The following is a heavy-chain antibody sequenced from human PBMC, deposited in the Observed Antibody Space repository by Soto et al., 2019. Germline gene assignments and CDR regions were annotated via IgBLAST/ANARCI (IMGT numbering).Heavy chain of an antibody. Sequence: QVQLQESGPGLVKPSQTLSLTCTVSGGSINNGGYYWTWIRQHPGKGLEWIGYIFYSRSTSYNPSLMSRVTVSVDSLKNQFSLKLSSVTAGDTVVYYCARDLRGGAYGMDVWGQGTTVTVSS. J-gene: IGHJ6*02. CDR2: IFYSRST. CDR3: ARDLRGGAYGMDV. CDR1: GGSINNGGYY. D-gene: IGHD3-10*01. V-gene: IGHV4-31*03.